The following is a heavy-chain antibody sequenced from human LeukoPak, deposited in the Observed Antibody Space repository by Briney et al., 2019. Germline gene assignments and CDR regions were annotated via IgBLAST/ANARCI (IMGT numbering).Heavy chain of an antibody. V-gene: IGHV3-7*01. CDR2: IKEDGSEI. CDR1: GFNFSTYW. Sequence: GGSLRLSCAASGFNFSTYWMTWVRQVPGKGLEWVANIKEDGSEIYYVDAVKGRFSISRDNAKTSLYLQMNNLSVANTAVYYCVTDQTGRHPYFFDYWGQGTLVTVSS. D-gene: IGHD3-10*01. J-gene: IGHJ4*02. CDR3: VTDQTGRHPYFFDY.